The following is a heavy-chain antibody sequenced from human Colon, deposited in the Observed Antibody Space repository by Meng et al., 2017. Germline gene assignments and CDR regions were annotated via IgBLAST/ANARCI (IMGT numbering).Heavy chain of an antibody. Sequence: EVEWGGSGGGLVQLGGSLRPSCAASGLTFSNYAVSWVRHAPGKGLEWVSSISRSDSSTYYIGSGKGRFTVSRDTSKNTLYLQMNSLRADDSAVYYCAKLVGDPFVWGQGTLVTVSS. CDR1: GLTFSNYA. V-gene: IGHV3-23*04. CDR3: AKLVGDPFV. D-gene: IGHD6-6*01. CDR2: ISRSDSST. J-gene: IGHJ4*02.